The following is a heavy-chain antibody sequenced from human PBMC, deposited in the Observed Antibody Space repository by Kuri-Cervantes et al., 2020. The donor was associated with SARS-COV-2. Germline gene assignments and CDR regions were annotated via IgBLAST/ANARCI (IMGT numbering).Heavy chain of an antibody. CDR1: GASFTLSA. CDR2: IIPMLHKA. D-gene: IGHD3-9*01. CDR3: ARGFDSPLDY. V-gene: IGHV1-69*10. J-gene: IGHJ4*02. Sequence: SVKVSCKTSGASFTLSAFSWVRQAPGQGLEWMGGIIPMLHKAHYAQKFQDRVTIPADESTSTLYIDLNNLKSDDTAVYYCARGFDSPLDYWGQGTLVTVSS.